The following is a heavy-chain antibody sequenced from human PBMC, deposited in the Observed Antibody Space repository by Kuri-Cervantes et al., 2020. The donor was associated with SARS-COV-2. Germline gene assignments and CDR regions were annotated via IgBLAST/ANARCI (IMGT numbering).Heavy chain of an antibody. CDR2: IIPIFGIA. CDR3: AAGSDSSGYYGPADY. D-gene: IGHD3-22*01. CDR1: GYTFTSYG. Sequence: SVKVSCKASGYTFTSYGISWVRQAPGQGLEWMGGIIPIFGIANYAQKFQGRVTITADKSTSTAYMELGSLRSEDTAVYYCAAGSDSSGYYGPADYWGQGTLVTVSS. J-gene: IGHJ4*02. V-gene: IGHV1-69*10.